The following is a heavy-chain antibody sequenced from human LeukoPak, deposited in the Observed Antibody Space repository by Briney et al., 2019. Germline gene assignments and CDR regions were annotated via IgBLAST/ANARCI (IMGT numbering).Heavy chain of an antibody. V-gene: IGHV3-66*01. CDR1: GFTVGNTY. J-gene: IGHJ3*02. D-gene: IGHD3-22*01. Sequence: GGSLRLSCAASGFTVGNTYMSWVRQAPGKGLEWVSVIYSGGSTYYADSVKGRFTISRDNSKNTLYLQMNSLRAEDTAVYYCARVLLIRPYYYDSSGYIDAFDIWGQGTMVTVSS. CDR2: IYSGGST. CDR3: ARVLLIRPYYYDSSGYIDAFDI.